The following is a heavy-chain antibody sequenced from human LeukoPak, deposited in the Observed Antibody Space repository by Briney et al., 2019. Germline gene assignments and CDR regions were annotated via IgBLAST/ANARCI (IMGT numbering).Heavy chain of an antibody. CDR3: ARDCSGGSCYPS. V-gene: IGHV1-69*13. D-gene: IGHD2-15*01. CDR1: GGTFSSYA. J-gene: IGHJ5*02. Sequence: SVKVSCKVSGGTFSSYAISWVRQAPGQGLEWMGGIIPIFGTANYAQKFQGRVTITADESTSTAYMELSSLRSEDTAVYYCARDCSGGSCYPSWGQGTLVTVSS. CDR2: IIPIFGTA.